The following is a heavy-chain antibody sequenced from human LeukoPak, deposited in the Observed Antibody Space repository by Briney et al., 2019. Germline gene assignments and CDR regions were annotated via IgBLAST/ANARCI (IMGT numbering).Heavy chain of an antibody. CDR1: GFTFDDYG. CDR3: AKVTWESRPPDCNS. D-gene: IGHD6-6*01. V-gene: IGHV3-20*04. J-gene: IGHJ4*02. CDR2: INWNSGST. Sequence: GGSLRLSCAASGFTFDDYGMSCVRQAPGKGLEWGSGINWNSGSTGYADSVKGRFTISRDNFKNIVYLEMNSLRAEDTATYYCAKVTWESRPPDCNSWGPGTLVTVSS.